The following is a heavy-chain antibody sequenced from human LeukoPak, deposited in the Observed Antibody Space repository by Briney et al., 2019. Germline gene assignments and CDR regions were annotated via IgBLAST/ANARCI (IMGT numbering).Heavy chain of an antibody. CDR3: AREADDSSGYYYYAFDI. CDR1: GGTFSSYA. V-gene: IGHV1-69*13. J-gene: IGHJ3*02. D-gene: IGHD3-22*01. Sequence: ATVKVSCKASGGTFSSYAISWVRQAPGQGLEWMGGIIPIFGTANYAQKFQGRVTITADESTSTAYMELSSLRSEDTAVYYCAREADDSSGYYYYAFDIWGQGTMVTVSS. CDR2: IIPIFGTA.